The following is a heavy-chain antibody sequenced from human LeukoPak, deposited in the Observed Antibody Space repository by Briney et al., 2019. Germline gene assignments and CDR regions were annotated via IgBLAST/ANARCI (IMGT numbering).Heavy chain of an antibody. CDR1: GGSISSSSYY. CDR2: IYYSGST. Sequence: SETLSLTCTVSGGSISSSSYYWGWIRQPPGKGLEWIGSIYYSGSTYYNPSLKSRVTISVDTSKNQFSLKLSSVTAADTAVYYCARQVGSSGWYSYFDYWGQGTLVTVSS. CDR3: ARQVGSSGWYSYFDY. J-gene: IGHJ4*02. V-gene: IGHV4-39*01. D-gene: IGHD6-19*01.